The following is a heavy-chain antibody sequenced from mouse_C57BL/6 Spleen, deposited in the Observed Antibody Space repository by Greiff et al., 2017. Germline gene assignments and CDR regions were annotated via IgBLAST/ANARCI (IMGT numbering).Heavy chain of an antibody. CDR3: ARWTAQATGY. V-gene: IGHV1-42*01. J-gene: IGHJ2*01. CDR1: GYSFTGYY. D-gene: IGHD3-2*02. CDR2: INPSTGGT. Sequence: EVQLVESGPELVKPGASVKISCKASGYSFTGYYMNWVKQSPEKSLEWIGEINPSTGGTTYNQKFKAKATLTVDKSSSTAYMQLKSLTSEDSAVYYCARWTAQATGYWGQGTTRTVSS.